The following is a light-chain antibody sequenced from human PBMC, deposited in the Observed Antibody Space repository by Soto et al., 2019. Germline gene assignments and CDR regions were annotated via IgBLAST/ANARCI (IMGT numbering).Light chain of an antibody. CDR1: QSVSSY. CDR3: QQRSSWLWT. J-gene: IGKJ1*01. Sequence: EIVLTQSPATLSLSPGQRATLSCRASQSVSSYLAWYQQKPGQAPRLLIYDAYNRATGITARFSGSGSGTDFTLTISSLEPEDFAVYYCQQRSSWLWTVGQGTKVDIK. CDR2: DAY. V-gene: IGKV3-11*01.